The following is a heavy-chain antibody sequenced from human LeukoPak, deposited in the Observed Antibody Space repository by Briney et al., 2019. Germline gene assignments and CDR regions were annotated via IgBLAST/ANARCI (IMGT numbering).Heavy chain of an antibody. CDR1: GSTFSSYA. V-gene: IGHV1-69*05. J-gene: IGHJ4*02. D-gene: IGHD5-12*01. CDR3: ATENSYEPNYFDY. CDR2: IIPIFGTA. Sequence: SVKVSCKASGSTFSSYAISWVRQAPGQGLEWIGRIIPIFGTANYAQKFQGRVTITTDESTSTAYMELSSLRSEDTAVYYCATENSYEPNYFDYWGQGTLVTVSS.